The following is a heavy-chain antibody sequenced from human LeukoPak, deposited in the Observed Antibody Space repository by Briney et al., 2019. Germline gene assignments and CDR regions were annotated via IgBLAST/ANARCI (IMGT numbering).Heavy chain of an antibody. Sequence: SETLSLTFAVYGGSFSGYYWSWIRQPPGKGLEWIGEINHSGSTNYNPSLKSRVTISVDTSKNQFSLKLSSVTAADTAVYYCARVRPRALLWFGELPRNWFDPWGQGTLVTVSS. CDR1: GGSFSGYY. V-gene: IGHV4-34*01. D-gene: IGHD3-10*01. J-gene: IGHJ5*02. CDR3: ARVRPRALLWFGELPRNWFDP. CDR2: INHSGST.